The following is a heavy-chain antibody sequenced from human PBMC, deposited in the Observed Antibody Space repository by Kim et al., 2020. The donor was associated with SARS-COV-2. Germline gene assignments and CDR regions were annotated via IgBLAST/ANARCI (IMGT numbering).Heavy chain of an antibody. CDR3: ARRSPHEWNYVDY. V-gene: IGHV4-39*01. Sequence: SETLSLTCTVSGGSISSSSYYWGWIRQPPGKGLEWIGSIYYSGSTYYNPSLKSRVTISVDTSKNQFSLKLSSVTAADTAVYYCARRSPHEWNYVDYWGQGTLVTVSS. CDR2: IYYSGST. J-gene: IGHJ4*02. CDR1: GGSISSSSYY. D-gene: IGHD3-3*01.